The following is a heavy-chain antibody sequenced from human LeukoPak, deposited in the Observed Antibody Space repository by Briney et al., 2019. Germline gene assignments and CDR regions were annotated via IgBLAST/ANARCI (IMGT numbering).Heavy chain of an antibody. Sequence: VGSLRLSCAASGFTLSSYAMSCGRRAPGKGLYWVSAICASGGSTYYADSVKGRFTISRDTSKNTLYLQMNSLRAEDTAVYYCAKVISSSCGIGGYWGQGTLVTVSS. J-gene: IGHJ4*02. CDR3: AKVISSSCGIGGY. CDR1: GFTLSSYA. D-gene: IGHD6-13*01. V-gene: IGHV3-23*01. CDR2: ICASGGST.